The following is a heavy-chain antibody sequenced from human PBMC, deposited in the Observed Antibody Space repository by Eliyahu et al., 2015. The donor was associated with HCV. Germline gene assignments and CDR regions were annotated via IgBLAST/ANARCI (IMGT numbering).Heavy chain of an antibody. V-gene: IGHV1-2*02. D-gene: IGHD3-22*01. CDR2: INLISGGT. Sequence: QVHLVQSGAELKKPGASVKFXCKAXAXXFSXYNPLWVRQAPGHGLXWMGWINLISGGTSSPQKFQDRILLTRVSSINTAYMELTSLRNDDTAVYFCAAQVRNAYYDSSQGGFDPWGQGTLVTVSS. CDR1: AXXFSXYN. J-gene: IGHJ5*02. CDR3: AAQVRNAYYDSSQGGFDP.